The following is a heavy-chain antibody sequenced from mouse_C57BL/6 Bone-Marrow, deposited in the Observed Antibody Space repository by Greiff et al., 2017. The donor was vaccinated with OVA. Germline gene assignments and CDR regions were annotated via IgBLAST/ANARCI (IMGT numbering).Heavy chain of an antibody. CDR2: IDPANGNT. V-gene: IGHV14-3*01. CDR3: AITTVVPYYFDY. D-gene: IGHD1-1*01. J-gene: IGHJ2*01. CDR1: GFNIQNTY. Sequence: VQLKQSVAELVRPGASVKLSCTASGFNIQNTYMHWVKQRPEQGLEWIGRIDPANGNTKYAPKFQGKATITADTSSNTAYLQLSSLTSEDTAIYYCAITTVVPYYFDYWGQGTTLTVSS.